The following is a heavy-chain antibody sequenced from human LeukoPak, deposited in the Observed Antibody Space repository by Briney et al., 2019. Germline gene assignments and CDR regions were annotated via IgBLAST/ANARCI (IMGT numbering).Heavy chain of an antibody. V-gene: IGHV3-21*01. J-gene: IGHJ4*02. CDR3: AREVLRYDNVVVPAARNYFDY. CDR1: GFTFSSYS. D-gene: IGHD2-2*01. Sequence: GGSLRLSCAASGFTFSSYSMNWVRQAPGKGLEWVSSISSSSSYIYYADSVKGRFTISRDSSKDTLYLQMNSLRAEDTAVYYCAREVLRYDNVVVPAARNYFDYWGQGTLVTVSS. CDR2: ISSSSSYI.